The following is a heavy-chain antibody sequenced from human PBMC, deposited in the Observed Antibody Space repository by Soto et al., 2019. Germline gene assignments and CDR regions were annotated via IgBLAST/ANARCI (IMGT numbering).Heavy chain of an antibody. V-gene: IGHV4-59*01. CDR2: IYYSGST. Sequence: SETLSLTCTVSGGSISSYYWSWIRQPPGKGLEWIGYIYYSGSTNYNPSLKSRVTISVDTSKNQFSLKLSSVTAADTAVYYCARTDITMVRGVDYWGQGTLVTVSS. D-gene: IGHD3-10*01. CDR3: ARTDITMVRGVDY. CDR1: GGSISSYY. J-gene: IGHJ4*02.